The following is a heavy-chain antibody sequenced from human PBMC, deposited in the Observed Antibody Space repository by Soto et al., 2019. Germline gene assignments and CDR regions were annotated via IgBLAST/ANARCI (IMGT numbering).Heavy chain of an antibody. CDR3: ARGRRGSGWPFDY. J-gene: IGHJ4*02. CDR2: IYYSGST. D-gene: IGHD6-19*01. V-gene: IGHV4-59*01. CDR1: GGSISSYY. Sequence: SETLSLTCTVSGGSISSYYWSWIRQPPGKGLEWIGYIYYSGSTNYNPSLKSRVTISVDTSKNQFSLKLSSVTAADTAVYYCARGRRGSGWPFDYWGQGTLVTVSS.